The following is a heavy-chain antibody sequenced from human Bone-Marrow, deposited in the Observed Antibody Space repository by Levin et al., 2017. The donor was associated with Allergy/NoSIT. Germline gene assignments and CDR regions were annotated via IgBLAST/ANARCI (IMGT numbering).Heavy chain of an antibody. J-gene: IGHJ4*02. CDR3: ATGEIVAAILNDY. V-gene: IGHV3-23*01. Sequence: GGSLRLSCAASGFTFSSYAMSWVRQAPGKGLEWVSAITGGGGSTYYADSAKGRFTISRDNSKNTLYLQMNSLRAEDTAVYYCATGEIVAAILNDYWGQGTLVTVSS. D-gene: IGHD2-15*01. CDR2: ITGGGGST. CDR1: GFTFSSYA.